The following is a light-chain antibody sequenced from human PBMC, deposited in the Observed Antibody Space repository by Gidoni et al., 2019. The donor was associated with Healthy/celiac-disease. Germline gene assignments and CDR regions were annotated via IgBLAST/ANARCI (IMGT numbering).Light chain of an antibody. J-gene: IGKJ1*01. CDR3: QQYNSYSPWT. Sequence: DIQMTPSPSTLSASVGDRVTITCRASQSISSWLAWYQQKPGKAPKLLIYDASSLESGVPSRFSGSGSGTEFTLTISSLQPEDFATYYCQQYNSYSPWTFXXXTKVEIK. CDR2: DAS. CDR1: QSISSW. V-gene: IGKV1-5*01.